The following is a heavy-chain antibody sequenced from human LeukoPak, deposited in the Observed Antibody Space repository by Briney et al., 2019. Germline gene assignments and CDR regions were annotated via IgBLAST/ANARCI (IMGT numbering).Heavy chain of an antibody. D-gene: IGHD3-22*01. CDR3: APLKGDKVVDCH. CDR1: GFSLSTRGVG. V-gene: IGHV2-5*02. J-gene: IGHJ4*03. Sequence: SGPTLGLSTQTLTLTCTFSGFSLSTRGVGVGWIRQPPGKDVERLALIFWDDDKRYSPSLNSRLTITKDTSKNQVVLTMTNMDPVDTATYYCAPLKGDKVVDCHWGQRTLVTVSS. CDR2: IFWDDDK.